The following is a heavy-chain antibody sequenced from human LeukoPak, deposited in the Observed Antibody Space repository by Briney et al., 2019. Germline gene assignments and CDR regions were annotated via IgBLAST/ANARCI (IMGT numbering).Heavy chain of an antibody. CDR3: AELGITMIGGV. Sequence: GGSLRLSCAACGFTFSNYWMNWVRQAPGKGLEGVAIIKLDGSVKYYVDSVKGRFTISRDNAKNSLYLQMNSLRAEDTAVYYCAELGITMIGGVWGKGTTVTISS. CDR2: IKLDGSVK. V-gene: IGHV3-7*01. CDR1: GFTFSNYW. D-gene: IGHD3-10*02. J-gene: IGHJ6*04.